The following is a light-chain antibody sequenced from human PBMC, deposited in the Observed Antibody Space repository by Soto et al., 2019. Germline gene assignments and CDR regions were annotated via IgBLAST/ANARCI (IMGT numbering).Light chain of an antibody. CDR2: AAS. CDR3: QQYGSSIT. Sequence: EIVLTQSPDTLSLSPGETATLSCGASQSVSSNYLVWYQQKGGQAPRLLIYAASSRATGIPDRFSGSGSGTDFTLTINRLEPEDFAVYYCQQYGSSITFGQGTRLEI. CDR1: QSVSSNY. V-gene: IGKV3-20*01. J-gene: IGKJ5*01.